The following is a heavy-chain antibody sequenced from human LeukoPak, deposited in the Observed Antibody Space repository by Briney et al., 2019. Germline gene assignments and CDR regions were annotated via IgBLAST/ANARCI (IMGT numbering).Heavy chain of an antibody. CDR3: ARDYGDYVNWLDP. D-gene: IGHD4-17*01. Sequence: ASVKLSCKASGYTFTTYYMHWVRQAPGQGLGWMGIINPGGGSTTYAQKFQGRVTMTRDTSTSTVYMELSSLRSEDTAVYYCARDYGDYVNWLDPWGQGTLVTVSS. CDR2: INPGGGST. CDR1: GYTFTTYY. J-gene: IGHJ5*02. V-gene: IGHV1-46*01.